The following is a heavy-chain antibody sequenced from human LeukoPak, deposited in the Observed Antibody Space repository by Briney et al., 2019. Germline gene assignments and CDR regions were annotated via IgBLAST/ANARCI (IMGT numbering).Heavy chain of an antibody. J-gene: IGHJ5*02. CDR3: AKEEYQLLSPPSFDP. Sequence: PGGSLRLSCAASGFTFSSYGMHWVRQAPGKGLEWVAVIWYDGSNKYYADSVKGRFTISRDNSKNTLYLQMNSLRAEDTAVYYCAKEEYQLLSPPSFDPWGQGTLVTVSS. CDR1: GFTFSSYG. CDR2: IWYDGSNK. D-gene: IGHD2-2*01. V-gene: IGHV3-30*02.